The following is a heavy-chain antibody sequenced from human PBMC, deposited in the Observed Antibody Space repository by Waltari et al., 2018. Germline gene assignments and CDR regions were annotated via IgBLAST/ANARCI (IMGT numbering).Heavy chain of an antibody. CDR3: ATDALYSGYPSTKGY. V-gene: IGHV4-34*01. CDR1: GWSFSGYY. J-gene: IGHJ4*02. D-gene: IGHD5-12*01. CDR2: INHSGST. Sequence: QVQLQQWGAGLLKPSETLSLTCAVYGWSFSGYYWSWIRQPPGKGLEWIGEINHSGSTNYNPSLKSRVTISVDTSKNQFSLKLSSVTAADTAVYYCATDALYSGYPSTKGYWGQGTLVTVSS.